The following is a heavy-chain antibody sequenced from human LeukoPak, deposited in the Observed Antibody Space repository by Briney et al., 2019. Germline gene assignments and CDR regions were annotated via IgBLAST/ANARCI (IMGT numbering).Heavy chain of an antibody. CDR1: GFTFSSYG. CDR3: AREAAADPYYFDY. J-gene: IGHJ4*02. V-gene: IGHV3-30*03. D-gene: IGHD6-13*01. CDR2: ISYDGSNK. Sequence: GRSLRLSCAASGFTFSSYGMHWVRQAPGKGLEWVAVISYDGSNKYYADSVKGRFTISRDNSKNTLYLQMNSLRAEDTAVYYCAREAAADPYYFDYWGQGTLVTVSS.